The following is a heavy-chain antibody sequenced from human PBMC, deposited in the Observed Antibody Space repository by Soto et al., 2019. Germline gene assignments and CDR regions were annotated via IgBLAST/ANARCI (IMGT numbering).Heavy chain of an antibody. V-gene: IGHV4-30-4*08. D-gene: IGHD2-2*01. CDR2: IYYSGST. CDR3: ARAKYCISTSCANILDV. Sequence: PSETLSLTSTVSGGSISSGGYYWSWIRQPPGKGLEWIGYIYYSGSTYYNPSLKSRVTISVDTSKNQLPLRLSSVTAADTAVYYCARAKYCISTSCANILDVWGQGTTVTVSS. J-gene: IGHJ6*02. CDR1: GGSISSGGYY.